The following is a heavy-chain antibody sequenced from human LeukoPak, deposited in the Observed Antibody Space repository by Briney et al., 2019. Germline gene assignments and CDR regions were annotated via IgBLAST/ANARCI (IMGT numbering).Heavy chain of an antibody. CDR2: IRYDGSNT. CDR1: GFTFSSYG. J-gene: IGHJ4*02. CDR3: AKDQSEEIGYVWARN. V-gene: IGHV3-30*02. Sequence: GGSLRLSCAASGFTFSSYGMHWVRQAPGKGLEWVAFIRYDGSNTYYADSEKGRFTISRDNSKNTLYLQMNSLRAEDTAVYYCAKDQSEEIGYVWARNWGQGTLVTVSS. D-gene: IGHD3-10*02.